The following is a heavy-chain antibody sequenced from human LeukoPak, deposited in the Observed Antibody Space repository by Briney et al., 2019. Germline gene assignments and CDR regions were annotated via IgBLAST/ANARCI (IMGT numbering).Heavy chain of an antibody. CDR2: ISSRSSDA. J-gene: IGHJ4*02. V-gene: IGHV3-11*05. CDR1: GFIFSDYY. CDR3: ARDWSYFDY. Sequence: GGSLRLSCAVSGFIFSDYYMSWIRQAPGKGLEWVSYISSRSSDAKYADSVKDRFTISKDHFRNPVYLQMNSLRAEDTAVYYCARDWSYFDYWGRGTPVTVSS.